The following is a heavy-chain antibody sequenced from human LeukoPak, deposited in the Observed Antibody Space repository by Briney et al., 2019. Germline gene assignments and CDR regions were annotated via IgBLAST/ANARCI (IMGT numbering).Heavy chain of an antibody. CDR2: ISGGGGST. CDR3: AKDRSIAVAHNCFDP. V-gene: IGHV3-23*01. CDR1: GFTFSTYA. D-gene: IGHD6-19*01. Sequence: GGSLRLSCAASGFTFSTYAKSGVRQAPGKGLEWVSAISGGGGSTYYADSVKGRFTISRDNSKNTLFLQMNSLRAEDTAVYYCAKDRSIAVAHNCFDPWGQGTLVTVSS. J-gene: IGHJ5*02.